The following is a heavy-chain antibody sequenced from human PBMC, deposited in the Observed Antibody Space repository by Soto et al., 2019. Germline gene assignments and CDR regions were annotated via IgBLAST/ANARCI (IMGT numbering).Heavy chain of an antibody. CDR2: ISGSGGST. CDR3: XXXXXXXXXXXXXXP. V-gene: IGHV3-23*01. Sequence: EVQLLESGGGLVQPGGSLRLSCAASGFTFSSYAMSWXRXXXXXXXXXVSAISGSGGSTYYAXSVKGRFTISRDNSKXXXXXXXXXXXXXXXXXXXXXXXXXXXXXXXXXXPWGQGTLVTVSS. CDR1: GFTFSSYA. J-gene: IGHJ5*02.